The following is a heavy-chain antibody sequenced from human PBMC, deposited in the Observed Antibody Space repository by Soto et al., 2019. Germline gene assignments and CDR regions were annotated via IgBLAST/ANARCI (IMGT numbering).Heavy chain of an antibody. D-gene: IGHD3-10*01. J-gene: IGHJ4*02. Sequence: EVQLVESGGELVQPGGSLRPSCAVSGFTFSNYWMHWVRQSPGKGLVWVSGINGDGSTTNYADSVKGRFTISRDNAKNTLYLQMNSLRVDDTAVYYGARGFGGIIDYWGQGTLVTVSS. CDR3: ARGFGGIIDY. CDR1: GFTFSNYW. V-gene: IGHV3-74*01. CDR2: INGDGSTT.